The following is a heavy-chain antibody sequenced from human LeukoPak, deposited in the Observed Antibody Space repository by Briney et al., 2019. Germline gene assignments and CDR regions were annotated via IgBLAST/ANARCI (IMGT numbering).Heavy chain of an antibody. J-gene: IGHJ4*02. CDR3: AKVPVPYCSSTSCLFDY. CDR1: GFTFSSYA. CDR2: ISGSGGST. D-gene: IGHD2-2*01. Sequence: PGGSLRLSCAASGFTFSSYAMSWVRQAPGKGLEWVSAISGSGGSTYYADSVKGRFTISRDNSKNTLYLQMNSLRAEDTAVYYCAKVPVPYCSSTSCLFDYWGQGTLVTVSS. V-gene: IGHV3-23*01.